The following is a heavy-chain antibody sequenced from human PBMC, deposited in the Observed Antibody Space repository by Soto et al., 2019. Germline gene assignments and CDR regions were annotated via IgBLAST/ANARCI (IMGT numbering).Heavy chain of an antibody. CDR3: ARVVGELVPRGYYYYYMDV. D-gene: IGHD1-26*01. Sequence: ASVNGSCKASAYTFTSYCISWVRQAPGQGLEWMGWISAYNGNTNYAQKLQGRVTMTTDTSTSTAYMELRSLRSDDTAVYYCARVVGELVPRGYYYYYMDVWGKGTTVTVSS. CDR2: ISAYNGNT. CDR1: AYTFTSYC. J-gene: IGHJ6*03. V-gene: IGHV1-18*01.